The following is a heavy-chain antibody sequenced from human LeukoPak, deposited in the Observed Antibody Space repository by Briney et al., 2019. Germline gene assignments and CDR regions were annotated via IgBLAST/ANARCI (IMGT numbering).Heavy chain of an antibody. Sequence: PGGSLRLSCAASGFTFSSYGMHWVRQAPGKGLEWVAFIRYDGSNKYYADSVKGRFTISRDNSKNTLYLQMNSLRAEDTAVYHCAKNFEQWLIYYFDYWGQGTLVTVSS. D-gene: IGHD6-19*01. CDR3: AKNFEQWLIYYFDY. V-gene: IGHV3-30*02. J-gene: IGHJ4*02. CDR1: GFTFSSYG. CDR2: IRYDGSNK.